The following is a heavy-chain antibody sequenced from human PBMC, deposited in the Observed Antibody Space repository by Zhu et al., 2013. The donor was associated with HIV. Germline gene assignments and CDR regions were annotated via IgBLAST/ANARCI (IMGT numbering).Heavy chain of an antibody. CDR3: ARGRTDSSGYLDWYFDL. D-gene: IGHD3-22*01. CDR1: GVTFSSYA. J-gene: IGHJ2*01. V-gene: IGHV1-69*01. Sequence: QVQLVQSGAEVKKPGSSVKVSCKASGVTFSSYAISWVRQAPGQGLEWMGGIIPIFGTANYAQKFQGRVTITADESTSTAYMELSSLRSEDTAVYYCARGRTDSSGYLDWYFDLWGRGTLVTVSS. CDR2: IIPIFGTA.